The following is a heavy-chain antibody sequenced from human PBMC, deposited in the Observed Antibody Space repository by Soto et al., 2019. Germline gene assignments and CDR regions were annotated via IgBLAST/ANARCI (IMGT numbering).Heavy chain of an antibody. J-gene: IGHJ6*02. V-gene: IGHV3-7*03. D-gene: IGHD2-21*02. CDR2: IPQDGVDG. CDR3: ARDHLILPAHDFFYGSDV. Sequence: GSLRLSCEVSGFTFSMYSMSWVRQSPGKGLEWVAKIPQDGVDGHYADSVKGRFIISRDNDKNSLHLQLNSLRAEDTAVYYCARDHLILPAHDFFYGSDVWGRGATVTVSS. CDR1: GFTFSMYS.